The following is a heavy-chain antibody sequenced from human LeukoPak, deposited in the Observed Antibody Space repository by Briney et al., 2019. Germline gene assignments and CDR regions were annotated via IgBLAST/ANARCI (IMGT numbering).Heavy chain of an antibody. J-gene: IGHJ3*02. CDR2: INPNSGGT. D-gene: IGHD3-10*01. CDR1: GYTFTGYY. CDR3: ARDLNALWFGESTDAFDI. Sequence: VASVKVSCKASGYTFTGYYMHWVRQAPGQGLEWMGWINPNSGGTNYAQKFQGRVTMTRDTSIGTAYMELSRLRSDDTAVYYCARDLNALWFGESTDAFDIWGQGTMVTVSS. V-gene: IGHV1-2*02.